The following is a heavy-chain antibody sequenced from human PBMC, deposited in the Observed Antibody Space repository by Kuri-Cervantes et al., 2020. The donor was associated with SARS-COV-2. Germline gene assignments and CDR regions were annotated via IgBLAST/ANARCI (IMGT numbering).Heavy chain of an antibody. J-gene: IGHJ3*02. CDR1: GGTFSSYA. V-gene: IGHV1-69*13. CDR2: IIPIFGTA. Sequence: SVKVSCKASGGTFSSYAISWVRQAPGQGLEWMGRIIPIFGTANYAQKFQGRVTITADESTSTAYMELSSLRSDDTAVYYRARDVWGDCSSTSCYPEVAFDIWGQGTMVTVSS. D-gene: IGHD2-2*01. CDR3: ARDVWGDCSSTSCYPEVAFDI.